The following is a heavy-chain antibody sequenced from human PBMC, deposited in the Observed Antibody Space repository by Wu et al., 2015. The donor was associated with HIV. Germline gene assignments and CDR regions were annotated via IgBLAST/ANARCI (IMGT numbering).Heavy chain of an antibody. V-gene: IGHV1-69*12. CDR2: IIPIFGTA. CDR1: GGTFSSYA. CDR3: ASRSTAGYCSSTSCLDYYYYYMDV. D-gene: IGHD2-2*01. Sequence: QVQLVQSGAEVKKPGSSVKVSCKASGGTFSSYAISWVRQAPGQGLEWMGGIIPIFGTANYAQKFQGRVTITADESTSTAYMELSSLRSEDTAVYYCASRSTAGYCSSTSCLDYYYYYMDVWGKRDHGHRLL. J-gene: IGHJ6*03.